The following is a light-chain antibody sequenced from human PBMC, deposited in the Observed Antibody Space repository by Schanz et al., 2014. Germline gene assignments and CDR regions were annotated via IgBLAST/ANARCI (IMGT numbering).Light chain of an antibody. CDR1: QSVSSN. V-gene: IGKV3-15*01. CDR2: GAS. Sequence: EIVMTQSPDTLSVSPGERATLSCRASQSVSSNLAWYQQKPGQAPRLLIDGASTRATGIPARFSGSGSGTEFTLTISSLQPEDVATYYCQKYNSAPRTFGQGTKVEIK. CDR3: QKYNSAPRT. J-gene: IGKJ1*01.